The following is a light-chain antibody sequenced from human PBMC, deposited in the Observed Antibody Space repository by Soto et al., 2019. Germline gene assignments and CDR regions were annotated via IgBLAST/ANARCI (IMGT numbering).Light chain of an antibody. J-gene: IGKJ1*01. CDR2: GAS. Sequence: AMTQSADTRSVSPEERVTLSCRASESVSSNVAWYQQRPGHAPRLLIYGASTRATDTPDSFSGSASGTDFSLTIRRMEPDDFAVYYCQKYGNFWTFGHGTKVDIK. V-gene: IGKV3-15*01. CDR3: QKYGNFWT. CDR1: ESVSSN.